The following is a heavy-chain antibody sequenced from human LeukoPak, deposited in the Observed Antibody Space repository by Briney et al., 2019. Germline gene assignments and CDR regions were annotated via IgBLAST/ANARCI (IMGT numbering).Heavy chain of an antibody. Sequence: GGSLNFSFQAPGLTFVDFPLNWVGQAPGRGLGWVSGFGWISGSIGYADSVKGRFTISRDNAKNSLYLQMNSLRAEDTALYYCAKDIRNYYDSSGYYRGMDVWGQGTTVTVSS. CDR2: FGWISGSI. D-gene: IGHD3-22*01. CDR1: GLTFVDFP. CDR3: AKDIRNYYDSSGYYRGMDV. J-gene: IGHJ6*02. V-gene: IGHV3-9*01.